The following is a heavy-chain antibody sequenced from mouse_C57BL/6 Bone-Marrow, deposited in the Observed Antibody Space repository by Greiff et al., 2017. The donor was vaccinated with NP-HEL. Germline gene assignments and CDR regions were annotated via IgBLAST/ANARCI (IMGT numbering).Heavy chain of an antibody. D-gene: IGHD2-4*01. CDR3: AREGTDYPWFAY. CDR2: ISNGGGST. J-gene: IGHJ3*01. V-gene: IGHV5-12*01. Sequence: EVQLKESGGGLVQPGGSLKLSCAASGFTFSDYYMYWVRQTPEKRLEWVAYISNGGGSTYYPDTVKGRFTISRDNAKNTLYLQMSRLKSEDTAMYYCAREGTDYPWFAYWGQGTLVTVSA. CDR1: GFTFSDYY.